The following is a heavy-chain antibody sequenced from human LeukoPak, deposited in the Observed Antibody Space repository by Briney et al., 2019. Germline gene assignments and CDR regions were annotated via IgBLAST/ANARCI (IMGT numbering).Heavy chain of an antibody. CDR2: FYTSGST. J-gene: IGHJ4*02. CDR1: GGSISSYY. V-gene: IGHV4-4*07. CDR3: ARGPRYDCSGGSCYGPFDY. D-gene: IGHD2-15*01. Sequence: SETLSLTCTVSGGSISSYYWSWIRQPAGKGLEWIGRFYTSGSTNYNPSLKSRVTMSVDTSKNQFSLKLSSVTAADTAVYYCARGPRYDCSGGSCYGPFDYWGQGTLVTVSS.